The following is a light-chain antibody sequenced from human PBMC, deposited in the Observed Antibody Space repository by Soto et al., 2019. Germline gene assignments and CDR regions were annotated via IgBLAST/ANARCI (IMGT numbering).Light chain of an antibody. CDR2: WAS. CDR1: QSVLYSSNNKNY. V-gene: IGKV4-1*01. J-gene: IGKJ4*01. CDR3: QQYYTTPWLT. Sequence: DIVMTQSPDSLAVSLGERATINCRSSQSVLYSSNNKNYLAWYQQKPGQPPKLLIYWASTLESGVPDRFSGSGSGTDFTLTISSLQAEDVAVYYCQQYYTTPWLTFGGGTKVEIK.